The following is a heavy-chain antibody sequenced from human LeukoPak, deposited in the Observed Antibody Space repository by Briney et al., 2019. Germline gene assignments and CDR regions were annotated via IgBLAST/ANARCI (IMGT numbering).Heavy chain of an antibody. V-gene: IGHV3-74*01. D-gene: IGHD5-18*01. CDR3: ARAAVDTAMVDAFDI. CDR1: GFTFSSYW. CDR2: INSDGSST. Sequence: GGSLRLSCAASGFTFSSYWMHWVRQAPGKGLVWVSRINSDGSSTSYADSVKGRFTISRDNAKNTLYLQMNTLRAEDTALYHCARAAVDTAMVDAFDIWGQGTMVTVSS. J-gene: IGHJ3*02.